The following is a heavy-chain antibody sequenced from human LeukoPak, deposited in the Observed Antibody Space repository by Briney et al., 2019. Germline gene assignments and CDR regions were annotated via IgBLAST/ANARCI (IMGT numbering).Heavy chain of an antibody. CDR1: GYTFTDYY. D-gene: IGHD3-22*01. J-gene: IGHJ4*02. CDR2: INPNSGGT. CDR3: TRASYYYDSSGYPGYYFDY. V-gene: IGHV1-2*02. Sequence: ASVKVSCKASGYTFTDYYMHWVRQAPGQGLEWMGWINPNSGGTNYAQKFQGRVTMTRDTSISTAYMELSRLRSDDTAVYYCTRASYYYDSSGYPGYYFDYWGQGTLVTVSS.